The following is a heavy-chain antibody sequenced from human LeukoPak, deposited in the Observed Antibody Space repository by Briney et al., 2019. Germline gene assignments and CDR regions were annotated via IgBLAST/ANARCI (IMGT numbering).Heavy chain of an antibody. CDR2: ISGSGGST. V-gene: IGHV3-23*01. CDR3: AKVSLDYGSGSYYKSWFDP. J-gene: IGHJ5*02. D-gene: IGHD3-10*01. Sequence: GGSLRLSCAASGFTFSSYAMSWVRQAPGKGLEWVSAISGSGGSTYYADSVKGRFTISRDNSKNTLYLQMNSLRAEDTAVYYCAKVSLDYGSGSYYKSWFDPWGQGTLVTVSS. CDR1: GFTFSSYA.